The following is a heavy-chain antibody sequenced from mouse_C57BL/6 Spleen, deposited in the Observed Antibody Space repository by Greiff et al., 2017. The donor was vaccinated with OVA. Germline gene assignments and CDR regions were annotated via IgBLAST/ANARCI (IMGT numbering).Heavy chain of an antibody. Sequence: EVKLVESGGGLVKPGGSLKLSCAASGFTFRSYAMSWVRQTPEKRLEWVATISDGGSYTYYPDNVKGRFTISRDNAKKNLYLQMSHLKSEDTAMYYCARDRDYWYFDVWGTGTTVTVSS. CDR2: ISDGGSYT. J-gene: IGHJ1*03. D-gene: IGHD3-1*01. CDR3: ARDRDYWYFDV. V-gene: IGHV5-4*01. CDR1: GFTFRSYA.